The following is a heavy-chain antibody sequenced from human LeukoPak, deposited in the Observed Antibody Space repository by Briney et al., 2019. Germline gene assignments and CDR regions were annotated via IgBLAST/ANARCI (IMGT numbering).Heavy chain of an antibody. CDR1: GASLSSYY. D-gene: IGHD5-12*01. J-gene: IGHJ4*02. V-gene: IGHV4-4*09. Sequence: SETLSLTCSVSGASLSSYYWSWIRRPPGKELEWIGYIYTSGTTDYNPSLKSRVTMSVDTSSNHFSPKLSSVTAADTAVYYCARMGGYSGYATHWGQGTLVTVSS. CDR3: ARMGGYSGYATH. CDR2: IYTSGTT.